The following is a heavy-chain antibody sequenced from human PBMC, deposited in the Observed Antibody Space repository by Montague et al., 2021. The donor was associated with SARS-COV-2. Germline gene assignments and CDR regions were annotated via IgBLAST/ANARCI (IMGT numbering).Heavy chain of an antibody. CDR1: GGSISSHF. V-gene: IGHV4-59*11. J-gene: IGHJ5*02. CDR2: INSNGGT. D-gene: IGHD3-10*01. CDR3: ARATSVRGAVSWFDP. Sequence: ETLSLTCTVSGGSISSHFWSFIRQPPGKGLEWIGYINSNGGTNENPSLRSRLTMSVDTSKNQFSLQLRSMTPADTAVYFCARATSVRGAVSWFDPWGQGILVTVSS.